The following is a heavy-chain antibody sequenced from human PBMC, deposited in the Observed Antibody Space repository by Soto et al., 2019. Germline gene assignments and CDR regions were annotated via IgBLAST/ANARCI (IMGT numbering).Heavy chain of an antibody. Sequence: EVQLLESGGGLVQPGGSLRLSCAASGFTLSSYWMNWVRQPPGKGLEWVANIQQDGSEKYYVDSVKGRFTISRDNVKNSLYLQMNSLRVEDTAVYYCVRGGSNPRYYYYYAMDVWGQGTTVTVSS. CDR3: VRGGSNPRYYYYYAMDV. V-gene: IGHV3-7*01. D-gene: IGHD3-16*01. CDR1: GFTLSSYW. CDR2: IQQDGSEK. J-gene: IGHJ6*02.